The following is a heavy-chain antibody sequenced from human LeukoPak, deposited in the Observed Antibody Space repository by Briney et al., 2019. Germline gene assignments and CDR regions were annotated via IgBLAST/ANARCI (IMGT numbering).Heavy chain of an antibody. Sequence: GGSLRLSCAASGFTFSSYWMSWVRQVPGKGLQWVANIKQDGSDIYYLDSVKGRFTISRDNAKNSLYLQMDSLRAEDTAVYYCARDQVVGATFFENPRWFDPWGQGTLVTVSS. CDR3: ARDQVVGATFFENPRWFDP. J-gene: IGHJ5*02. V-gene: IGHV3-7*01. CDR2: IKQDGSDI. CDR1: GFTFSSYW. D-gene: IGHD1-26*01.